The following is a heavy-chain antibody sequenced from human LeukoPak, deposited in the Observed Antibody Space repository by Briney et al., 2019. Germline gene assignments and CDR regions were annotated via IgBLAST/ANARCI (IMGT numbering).Heavy chain of an antibody. CDR2: ISSSSSYI. D-gene: IGHD1-26*01. CDR1: GFTFSSYS. V-gene: IGHV3-21*01. CDR3: ARVNGSYPTIDY. Sequence: GGSLRLSCAASGFTFSSYSMNWVRQAPGKGLEWVSSISSSSSYIYYADSVKGRFTISRDNAKNSLYLRMNSLRAEDTAVYYCARVNGSYPTIDYWGQGTLVTVSS. J-gene: IGHJ4*02.